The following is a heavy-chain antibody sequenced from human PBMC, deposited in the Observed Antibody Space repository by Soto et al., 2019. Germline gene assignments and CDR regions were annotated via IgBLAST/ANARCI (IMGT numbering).Heavy chain of an antibody. J-gene: IGHJ6*02. CDR2: ISSSGSTI. CDR1: GFTFSSYE. Sequence: EVQLVESGGGLVQPGGSLRLSCAASGFTFSSYEVNWVRQAPGKGLEWVSYISSSGSTIYYADSVKGRFTISRDNAKNSLYLQMNSLRAEDTAVYYCARDLSSSWYSPYYGMDVWGQGTTVTVSS. V-gene: IGHV3-48*03. CDR3: ARDLSSSWYSPYYGMDV. D-gene: IGHD6-13*01.